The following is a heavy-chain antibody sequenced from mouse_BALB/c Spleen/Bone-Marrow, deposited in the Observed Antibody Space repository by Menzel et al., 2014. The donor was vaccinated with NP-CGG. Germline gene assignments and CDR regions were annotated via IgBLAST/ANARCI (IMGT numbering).Heavy chain of an antibody. V-gene: IGHV1-80*01. CDR3: ASRGDYSYAMDY. J-gene: IGHJ4*01. D-gene: IGHD1-1*01. Sequence: VKLVESGAELVRPGSSVKISCKSSGYSFSNYWMNWMKQRPGQGLEWIGQIYPGDGDTNYNGKFKGKAILTADKSSSTAYMQLSSLTSEDSAVYFCASRGDYSYAMDYWGQGTSVTVSS. CDR2: IYPGDGDT. CDR1: GYSFSNYW.